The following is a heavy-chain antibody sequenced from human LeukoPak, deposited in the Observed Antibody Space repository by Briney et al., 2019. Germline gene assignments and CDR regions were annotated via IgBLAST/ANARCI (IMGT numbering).Heavy chain of an antibody. CDR3: AKDVAITIFGVGDLDY. CDR2: ISGSGGST. CDR1: GFTFSSYA. D-gene: IGHD3-3*01. J-gene: IGHJ4*02. Sequence: GGSLRLSCAASGFTFSSYAMSWVRQAPGKGLEWVSAISGSGGSTYYADSVKGRFTISRDNSKNTLYLQMNSLRAEDTAVYYCAKDVAITIFGVGDLDYWGQGTLVTVSS. V-gene: IGHV3-23*01.